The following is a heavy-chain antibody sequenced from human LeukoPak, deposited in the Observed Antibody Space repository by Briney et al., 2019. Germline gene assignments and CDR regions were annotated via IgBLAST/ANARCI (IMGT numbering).Heavy chain of an antibody. D-gene: IGHD3-3*01. CDR3: ARDYSPDYDFWSGPDY. J-gene: IGHJ4*02. Sequence: SETLSLTCTVSGGSISSYYWSWIRQPAGKGLEWIGRIYTSGSTNYNPSLKSRVTMSVDTSKNQFSLKLSSVTAADTAVYYCARDYSPDYDFWSGPDYWGQGTLVTVSS. CDR1: GGSISSYY. V-gene: IGHV4-4*07. CDR2: IYTSGST.